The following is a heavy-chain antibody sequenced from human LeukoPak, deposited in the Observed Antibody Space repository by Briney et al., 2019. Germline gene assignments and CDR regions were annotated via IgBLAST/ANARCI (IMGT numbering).Heavy chain of an antibody. CDR2: INHSGST. V-gene: IGHV4-34*01. CDR1: GGSFSGYY. CDR3: ARGLYGGKTAHWFDP. J-gene: IGHJ5*02. D-gene: IGHD4-23*01. Sequence: SETLSLTCAVYGGSFSGYYWSWIRQPPGKGLEWIGEINHSGSTNYNPSLKSRVTISVDTSKNQFSLKLSSVTAADTAVYYCARGLYGGKTAHWFDPWGQGTLVTVSS.